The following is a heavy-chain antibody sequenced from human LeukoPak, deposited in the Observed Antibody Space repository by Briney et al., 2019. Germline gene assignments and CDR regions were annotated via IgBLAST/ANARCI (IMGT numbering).Heavy chain of an antibody. CDR3: ARDATPDGIIFDY. J-gene: IGHJ4*02. V-gene: IGHV3-11*05. CDR2: IISSTTYT. D-gene: IGHD3-16*01. CDR1: GFTFNDYY. Sequence: GGSLRLSCAASGFTFNDYYMSWIRQAPGKGLEWVSYIISSTTYTNYADSVKGRFTISRNNAKNSLYPQLNSLRAEDTAVYYCARDATPDGIIFDYWGQGTLVTVSS.